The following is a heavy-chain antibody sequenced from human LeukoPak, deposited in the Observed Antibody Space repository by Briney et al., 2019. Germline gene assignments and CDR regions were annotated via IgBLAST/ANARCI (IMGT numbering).Heavy chain of an antibody. CDR2: IYYSGST. CDR1: GGSISSYY. D-gene: IGHD4-11*01. Sequence: SEPLSLTCTVSGGSISSYYWSWIRQPPGKGLEWIGYIYYSGSTNYNPSLKSRVTISVDTSKNQFSLKLSSVTAADTAVYYCARGYSNQYYYYYYMDVWGKGTTVTVSS. V-gene: IGHV4-59*01. CDR3: ARGYSNQYYYYYYMDV. J-gene: IGHJ6*03.